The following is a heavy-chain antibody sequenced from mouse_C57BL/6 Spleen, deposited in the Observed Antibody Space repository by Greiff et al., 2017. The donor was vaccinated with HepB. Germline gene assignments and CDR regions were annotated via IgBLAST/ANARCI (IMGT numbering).Heavy chain of an antibody. CDR1: GYAFSSYW. CDR2: IYPGDGDT. Sequence: SGAELVKPGASVKISCKASGYAFSSYWMNWVKQRPGKGLEWIGQIYPGDGDTNYNGKFKGKATLTADKSSSTAYMQLSSLTSEDSAVYFCARSDDGSSWYFDVWGTGTTVTVSS. J-gene: IGHJ1*03. CDR3: ARSDDGSSWYFDV. D-gene: IGHD1-1*01. V-gene: IGHV1-80*01.